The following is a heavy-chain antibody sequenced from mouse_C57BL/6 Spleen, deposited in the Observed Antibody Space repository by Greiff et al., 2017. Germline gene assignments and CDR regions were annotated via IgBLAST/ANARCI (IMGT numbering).Heavy chain of an antibody. CDR1: GFSLTSYG. J-gene: IGHJ2*01. CDR3: ARNSYPNFYFDC. V-gene: IGHV2-2*01. CDR2: IWSGGST. Sequence: QVQLKESGPGLVQPSQSLSITCTASGFSLTSYGVHWVRQSPGQGLEWLGVIWSGGSTDYNAAFISRLSISKDNSKFQVFFKMHSLQADDTSIYYCARNSYPNFYFDCWGQGTTLTVSS.